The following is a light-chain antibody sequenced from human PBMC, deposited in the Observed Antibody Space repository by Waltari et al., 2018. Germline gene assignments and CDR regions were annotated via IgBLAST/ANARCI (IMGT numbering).Light chain of an antibody. CDR3: ASWDSALRLVI. J-gene: IGLJ2*01. V-gene: IGLV1-51*01. Sequence: QSVLTQPPSVSAAPGQKVSISCSGSSSNIGSHAVWWYQQFPGAAPKLLIYNDVLRPSGVPDRFSGAKSGPSATLDITGLQPGDEADFYCASWDSALRLVIFGGGTKVTVL. CDR2: NDV. CDR1: SSNIGSHA.